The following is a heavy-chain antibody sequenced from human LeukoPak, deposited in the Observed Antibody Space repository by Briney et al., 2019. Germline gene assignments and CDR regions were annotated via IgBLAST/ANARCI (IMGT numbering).Heavy chain of an antibody. Sequence: PGGSLRLSCAASGFTFSSYSMNWVRQAPGKGLGWVSSISSTSSYIYYADSVKGRFTISRDNAKNSLYLQMNSLRAEDTAVYYCAKEGDGYSSSWFIDYWGQGTLVTVSS. CDR3: AKEGDGYSSSWFIDY. CDR2: ISSTSSYI. CDR1: GFTFSSYS. V-gene: IGHV3-21*01. J-gene: IGHJ4*02. D-gene: IGHD6-13*01.